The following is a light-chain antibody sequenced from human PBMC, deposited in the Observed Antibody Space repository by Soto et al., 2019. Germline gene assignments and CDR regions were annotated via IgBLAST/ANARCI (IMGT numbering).Light chain of an antibody. Sequence: DIQLTQSPSSLSASVGDRVTITCRASQSISSYLNWYQQKPGKAPKLLIYAASRLQSGVPSRFSGSGSGTDFTLTISSLQPEDFATYYCQQAYRIPPTFGQGTRLEIK. CDR1: QSISSY. CDR3: QQAYRIPPT. J-gene: IGKJ5*01. V-gene: IGKV1-39*01. CDR2: AAS.